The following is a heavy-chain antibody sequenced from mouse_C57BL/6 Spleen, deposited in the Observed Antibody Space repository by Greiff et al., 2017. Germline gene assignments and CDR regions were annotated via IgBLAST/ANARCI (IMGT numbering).Heavy chain of an antibody. CDR2: IYPYNGVS. J-gene: IGHJ1*03. D-gene: IGHD4-1*01. Sequence: EVKLMESGPELVKPGASVKISCKASGYSFTGYYMHWVKQSHGNILDWIGYIYPYNGVSSYNQKFKGKATLTVDKSSSTAYMELRSLTSEDSAVYYCAREEAGTPVFDVWGTGTTVTVSS. CDR1: GYSFTGYY. CDR3: AREEAGTPVFDV. V-gene: IGHV1-31*01.